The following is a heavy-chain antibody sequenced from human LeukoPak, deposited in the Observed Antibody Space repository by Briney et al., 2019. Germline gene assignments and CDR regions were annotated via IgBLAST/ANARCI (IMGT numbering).Heavy chain of an antibody. D-gene: IGHD2-15*01. V-gene: IGHV3-53*01. J-gene: IGHJ4*02. Sequence: PGGSLRLSCAASGFTVSSNYMSWVRQAPGKGLEWVSVVYSGGSTFYADSVKGRFTISRDNSKNTVFLQMNSLRAEDTAVYYCARGITQWSPTYYFDYWGQRTLVTVSS. CDR3: ARGITQWSPTYYFDY. CDR2: VYSGGST. CDR1: GFTVSSNY.